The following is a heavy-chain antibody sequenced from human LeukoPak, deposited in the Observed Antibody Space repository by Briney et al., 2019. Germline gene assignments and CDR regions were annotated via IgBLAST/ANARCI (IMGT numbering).Heavy chain of an antibody. CDR1: GFTFSSYW. CDR3: VTKLDHSSYFDL. V-gene: IGHV3-74*01. D-gene: IGHD3/OR15-3a*01. CDR2: INSDGSST. J-gene: IGHJ2*01. Sequence: PGGSLRLSCAASGFTFSSYWMHWARQAPGKGLVWVSRINSDGSSTSYADSVKGRFTISRDNAKNMFYLQMNSLRVEDTALYYCVTKLDHSSYFDLWGRGTLVSVSS.